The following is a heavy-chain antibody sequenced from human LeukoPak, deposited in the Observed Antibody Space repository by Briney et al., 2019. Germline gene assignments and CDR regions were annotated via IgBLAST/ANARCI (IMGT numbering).Heavy chain of an antibody. D-gene: IGHD3-10*01. CDR2: INTNTGNP. CDR3: ARVLLWFGEPARYMDV. CDR1: GYTFTSYA. J-gene: IGHJ6*03. V-gene: IGHV7-4-1*02. Sequence: ASVKVSCKASGYTFTSYAMNWVRQAPGQGLEWMGWINTNTGNPTYAQGFTGRFVFSLDTSVSTAYLDISSLKAEDTAVYYCARVLLWFGEPARYMDVWGKGPTVTVSS.